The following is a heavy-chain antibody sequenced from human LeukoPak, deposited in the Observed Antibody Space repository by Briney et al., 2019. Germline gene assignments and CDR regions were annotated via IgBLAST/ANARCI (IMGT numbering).Heavy chain of an antibody. Sequence: ASVKVSCKASGGTFSSYAISWVRQAPGQGLEWMGGIIPIFGTANYAQKFQGRVTITTDGSTSTAYMELSSLRSEDTAVYYCARPQPPYYYDSSGYYGSYPLDYWGQGTLVTVSS. CDR1: GGTFSSYA. J-gene: IGHJ4*02. D-gene: IGHD3-22*01. CDR3: ARPQPPYYYDSSGYYGSYPLDY. V-gene: IGHV1-69*05. CDR2: IIPIFGTA.